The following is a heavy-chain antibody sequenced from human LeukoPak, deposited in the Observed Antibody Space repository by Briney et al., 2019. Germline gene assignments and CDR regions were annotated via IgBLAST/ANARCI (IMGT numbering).Heavy chain of an antibody. J-gene: IGHJ4*02. V-gene: IGHV3-30*03. CDR2: ISYDGSNK. D-gene: IGHD6-19*01. CDR3: ARDLYSSGWYDY. Sequence: PGRSLRLSCAASGFTFSSYGMHWVRQTPGKGLEWVAVISYDGSNKHYADSVKGRFTISRDNSKNTLYLQMNSLRAEDTAVYYCARDLYSSGWYDYWGQGTLATVSS. CDR1: GFTFSSYG.